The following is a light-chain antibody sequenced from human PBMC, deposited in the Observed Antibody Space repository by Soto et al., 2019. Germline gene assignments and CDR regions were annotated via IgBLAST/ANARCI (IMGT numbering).Light chain of an antibody. CDR2: KAS. V-gene: IGKV1-5*03. Sequence: DIQMTQSPSTLSASVGDRVTITCRASQSISTWLAWYQQKPGKAPKLLIYKASNLQSGVPSRFGGSGSGTEFTLTISSLQPDDFATYYCQQYNSYRYTFGQGTKLEIK. CDR3: QQYNSYRYT. J-gene: IGKJ2*01. CDR1: QSISTW.